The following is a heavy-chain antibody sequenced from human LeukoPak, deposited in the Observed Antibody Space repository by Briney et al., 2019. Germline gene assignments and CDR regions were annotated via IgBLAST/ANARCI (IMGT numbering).Heavy chain of an antibody. CDR3: ARAGNGGDYYYGMDV. CDR1: GASISSYY. D-gene: IGHD2-8*01. J-gene: IGHJ6*02. CDR2: IYYSVST. V-gene: IGHV4-31*03. Sequence: PSQTHSPTCTVSGASISSYYWSWISQHPGKGMEWIGYIYYSVSTNYNPSLRSRVTISIDTSKNQFSLKLSSVNAAVSDVYYCARAGNGGDYYYGMDVWGQGTTVAVSS.